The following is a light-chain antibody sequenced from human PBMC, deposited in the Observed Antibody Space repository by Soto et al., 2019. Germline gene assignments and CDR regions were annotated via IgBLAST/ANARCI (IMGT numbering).Light chain of an antibody. Sequence: EILMTQSPLTLSVSPGEGATLSCRASQNINSNLAWYQQRPGQAPQVLIYGASSRASGIPDRFSGSGSGTDFTLTINRLEPDDFAVYYCQQYKDWPPLTFGGGTRVESK. V-gene: IGKV3D-15*01. CDR1: QNINSN. CDR2: GAS. CDR3: QQYKDWPPLT. J-gene: IGKJ4*01.